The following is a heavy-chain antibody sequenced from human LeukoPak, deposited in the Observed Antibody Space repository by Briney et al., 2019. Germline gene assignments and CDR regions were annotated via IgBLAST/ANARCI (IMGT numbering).Heavy chain of an antibody. V-gene: IGHV3-66*01. CDR3: ARDIINSNGFDY. J-gene: IGHJ4*02. D-gene: IGHD2/OR15-2a*01. Sequence: GGSLRLSCAASGFTVSSNYMSWVRQAPGKGLEWVSVIYSGGSTYYADSVKGRFTISRDNSKNTLYLQMNSLRAEDTAVYYCARDIINSNGFDYWGQGTLVTVSS. CDR2: IYSGGST. CDR1: GFTVSSNY.